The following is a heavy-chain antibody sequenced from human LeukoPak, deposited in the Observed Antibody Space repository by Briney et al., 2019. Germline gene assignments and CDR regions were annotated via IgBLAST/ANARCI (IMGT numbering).Heavy chain of an antibody. J-gene: IGHJ5*02. CDR3: ASISRAITPSDGGLSFDP. D-gene: IGHD5-12*01. V-gene: IGHV3-11*04. CDR2: ISSSGSTI. CDR1: GFTFSDYY. Sequence: PGGSLRLSCAASGFTFSDYYMSWIRQAPGKGLEWVSYISSSGSTIYYADSVKGRFTISRDSAKNSLYLQMNSLRAEDTAVYYCASISRAITPSDGGLSFDPWGQGTLVTVSS.